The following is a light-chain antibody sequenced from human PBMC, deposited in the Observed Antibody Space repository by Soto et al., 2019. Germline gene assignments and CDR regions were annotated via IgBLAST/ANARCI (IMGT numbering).Light chain of an antibody. CDR1: RCNIGSNT. CDR3: ASWDDGHSVLYV. V-gene: IGLV1-44*01. J-gene: IGLJ1*01. Sequence: QSALAQPPSVSGTPGQRVTVSCSGGRCNIGSNTVHWYKQLPRAAATLLIYRENRRRPGVPSRFSASTTGTSASLAISCLQSDEEGDYYCASWDDGHSVLYVFGTGTKVTVL. CDR2: REN.